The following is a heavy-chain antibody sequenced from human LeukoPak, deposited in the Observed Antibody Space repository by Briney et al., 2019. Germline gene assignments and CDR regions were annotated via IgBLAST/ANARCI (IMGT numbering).Heavy chain of an antibody. CDR3: ARGPPESTSSDS. J-gene: IGHJ4*02. CDR2: MRPNNGNT. CDR1: GYTFNSYD. D-gene: IGHD2-2*01. Sequence: ASVKVSCKASGYTFNSYDVNWVRQAAGQGLEWIGWMRPNNGNTGYAQKFQDRVTMTRDTSINTAYMELRSLTSEDTAVYYCARGPPESTSSDSWGQGTLVTISS. V-gene: IGHV1-8*01.